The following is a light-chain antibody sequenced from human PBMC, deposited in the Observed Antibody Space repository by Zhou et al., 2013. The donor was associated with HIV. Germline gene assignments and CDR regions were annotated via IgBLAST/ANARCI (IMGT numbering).Light chain of an antibody. V-gene: IGKV3-20*01. CDR2: GAS. J-gene: IGKJ5*01. CDR3: QQYGSPPLT. Sequence: ENVLTQSPGTLSLSPGERATLSCRASQSVSSNYLAWYQQKPGQAPRLLIYGASSRATGIPDRFSGSGSGTDFTLTISRLEPEDFALYHCQQYGSPPLTFGQGTRLEIK. CDR1: QSVSSNY.